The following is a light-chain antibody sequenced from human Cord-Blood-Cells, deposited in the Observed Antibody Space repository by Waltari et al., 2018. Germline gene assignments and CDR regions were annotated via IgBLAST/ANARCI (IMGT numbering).Light chain of an antibody. CDR1: SSHVGGYNY. V-gene: IGLV2-14*01. CDR2: DVS. Sequence: QSALTQPASASGSPGPSTTISCTVTSSHVGGYNYVSWYQQHPGTAPKLMIYDVSQRPSGVSNRFSGSKAGNTASLTISGLQAEDEADYYCSSYTSSSTWVFGGGTKLTVL. CDR3: SSYTSSSTWV. J-gene: IGLJ2*01.